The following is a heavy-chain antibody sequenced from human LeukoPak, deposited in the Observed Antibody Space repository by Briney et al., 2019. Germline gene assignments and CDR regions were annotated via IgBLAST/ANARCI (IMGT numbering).Heavy chain of an antibody. CDR3: TKGCLGGGNCFYFQH. CDR1: GFTFSSYG. Sequence: PGGSLRLSCAASGFTFSSYGMHWVRQAPGKGLEWVAVISYDGSNKYYADSVKGRFTISRDNSKNTLFLQMDSLRAEDTAVYYCTKGCLGGGNCFYFQHWGQGTLVSVSS. CDR2: ISYDGSNK. V-gene: IGHV3-30*18. J-gene: IGHJ1*01. D-gene: IGHD2-15*01.